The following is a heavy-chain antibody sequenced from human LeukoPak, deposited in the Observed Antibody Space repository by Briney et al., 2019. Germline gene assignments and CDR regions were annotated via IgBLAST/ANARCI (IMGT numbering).Heavy chain of an antibody. J-gene: IGHJ4*02. D-gene: IGHD3-10*01. Sequence: GGSLRLSCVVSGISVSNYAMTWVRQAPGKGLEWVSYISERGGSTTYADSVKGRFTISRDTSLNTLYLQMNNLRAEDTAVYFYAKRGVVIRGILVIGYHQEAYHYDFWGQGVLVTVSS. CDR1: GISVSNYA. CDR2: ISERGGST. V-gene: IGHV3-23*01. CDR3: AKRGVVIRGILVIGYHQEAYHYDF.